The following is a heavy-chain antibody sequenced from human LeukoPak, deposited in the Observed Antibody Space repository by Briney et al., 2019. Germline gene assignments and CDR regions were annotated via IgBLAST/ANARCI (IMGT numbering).Heavy chain of an antibody. V-gene: IGHV1-69*05. D-gene: IGHD3-10*01. CDR3: ARARWFGELLSPYYYYYMDV. CDR2: IIPIFGTA. CDR1: GGTFSSYA. J-gene: IGHJ6*03. Sequence: GASVKVSCKASGGTFSSYAISWVRQAPGQGLEWMGGIIPIFGTANYAQKFQGGVTITTDESTSTAYMELSSLRSEDTAVYYCARARWFGELLSPYYYYYMDVWGKGTTVTVSS.